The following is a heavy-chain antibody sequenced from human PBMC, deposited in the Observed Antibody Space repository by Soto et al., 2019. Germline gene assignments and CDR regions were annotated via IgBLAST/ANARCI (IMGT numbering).Heavy chain of an antibody. CDR3: ARVSYSGYEFDY. CDR1: GYSFTNYL. V-gene: IGHV5-51*01. J-gene: IGHJ4*02. CDR2: IYAGDSDT. D-gene: IGHD5-12*01. Sequence: PGESLKISCKGSGYSFTNYLIGWVRQMPGKGLEWMGVIYAGDSDTRYSPSVQGQVTISADRSITTAHLQWSSLKASDTAMYYCARVSYSGYEFDYWGQGTLVTVSS.